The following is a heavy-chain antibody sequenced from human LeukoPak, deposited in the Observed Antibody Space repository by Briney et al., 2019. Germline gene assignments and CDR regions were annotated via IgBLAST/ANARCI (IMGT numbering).Heavy chain of an antibody. CDR2: ISYDGSNK. CDR1: GFTFSNYA. CDR3: AKDLLGYSYGSSWFDP. J-gene: IGHJ5*02. D-gene: IGHD5-18*01. V-gene: IGHV3-30*18. Sequence: PGGSLRLSCAASGFTFSNYAMSWVRQAPGKGLEWVAVISYDGSNKYYADSVKGRFTISRDNSKNTLYLQMNSLRAEDTAVYYCAKDLLGYSYGSSWFDPWGQGTLVTVSS.